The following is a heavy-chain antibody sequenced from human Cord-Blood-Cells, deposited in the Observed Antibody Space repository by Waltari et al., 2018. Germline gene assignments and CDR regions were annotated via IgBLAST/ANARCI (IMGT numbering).Heavy chain of an antibody. Sequence: QLQLQESGPGLVQPSEPLSLTCTVSGGSMRSCSYYWGWIRQPPGKGLEWIGRIYYSGSTYYNPSLKSRVTISVDTSKNQFSLKLSSVTAADTAVYYCARPTSIAARPYAFDIWGQGTMVTVSS. CDR1: GGSMRSCSYY. CDR2: IYYSGST. V-gene: IGHV4-39*01. D-gene: IGHD6-6*01. J-gene: IGHJ3*02. CDR3: ARPTSIAARPYAFDI.